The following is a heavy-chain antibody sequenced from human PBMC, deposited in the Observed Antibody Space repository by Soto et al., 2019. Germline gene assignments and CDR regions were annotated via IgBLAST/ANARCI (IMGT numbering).Heavy chain of an antibody. J-gene: IGHJ6*02. Sequence: HPRGSLRTSGAASGLTVSSNAMSCVRQSPGKGLEWVSVIYSGGSKHEGDSVKGRFTISRDNSKNMVYLQMNSLRVDDTAVYFCASSSRKDYNFGMDAWGQGTTVTVSS. D-gene: IGHD1-20*01. V-gene: IGHV3-53*01. CDR2: IYSGGSK. CDR3: ASSSRKDYNFGMDA. CDR1: GLTVSSNA.